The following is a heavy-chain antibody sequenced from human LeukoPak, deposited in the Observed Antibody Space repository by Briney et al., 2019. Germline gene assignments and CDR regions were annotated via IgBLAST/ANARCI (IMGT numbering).Heavy chain of an antibody. CDR1: GYTFTSYG. D-gene: IGHD5-18*01. J-gene: IGHJ3*02. CDR2: INPNSGGT. CDR3: ARGGYSYVPDDAFDI. V-gene: IGHV1-2*02. Sequence: ASVKVSCKASGYTFTSYGISWVRQAPGQGLEWMGWINPNSGGTNYAQKFQGRVTMTRDTSISTAYMELSRLRSDDTAVYYCARGGYSYVPDDAFDIWGQGTMVTVSS.